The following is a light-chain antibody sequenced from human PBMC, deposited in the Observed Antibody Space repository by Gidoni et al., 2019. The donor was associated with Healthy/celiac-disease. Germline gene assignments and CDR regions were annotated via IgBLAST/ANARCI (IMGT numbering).Light chain of an antibody. V-gene: IGKV4-1*01. CDR1: QSVLYSSNNKNY. Sequence: DIVMTLSPDSLAVSLGERATINCKSSQSVLYSSNNKNYLAWYQQKPGQPPKLLIYWAATRESGVPDRFSGSGSGTDFPLTISSLQAEDVAVYYCQQYYSTPWTFGPXTKVEIK. CDR3: QQYYSTPWT. J-gene: IGKJ1*01. CDR2: WAA.